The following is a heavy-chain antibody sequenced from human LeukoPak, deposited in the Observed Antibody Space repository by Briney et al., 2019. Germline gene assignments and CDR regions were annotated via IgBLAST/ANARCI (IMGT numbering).Heavy chain of an antibody. CDR1: GFTLSTNA. Sequence: PGGSLRLSCLTSGFTLSTNAMSWVRRTPGKGLEWISGISGSGASTYCADSVKGRFTISRDDSRNTLYLQMNSLRGDDTAVYYCAKTQRDCSSTSCSRYFGMDVWGQGTTVTVSS. D-gene: IGHD2-2*01. V-gene: IGHV3-23*01. CDR2: ISGSGAST. CDR3: AKTQRDCSSTSCSRYFGMDV. J-gene: IGHJ6*02.